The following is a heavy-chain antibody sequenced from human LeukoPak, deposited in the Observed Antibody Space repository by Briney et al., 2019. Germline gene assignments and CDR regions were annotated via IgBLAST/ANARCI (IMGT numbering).Heavy chain of an antibody. V-gene: IGHV1-2*02. CDR2: INPNSGGT. D-gene: IGHD6-13*01. Sequence: ASVKVSCKASGYTFTGYYMHWVRQAPGQGLEWMGGINPNSGGTNYAQKFQGRVTMTRDTSISTAYMELSRLRSEDTAVYYCARGGGGIAAAGDEESDYWGQGTLVTVSS. CDR1: GYTFTGYY. J-gene: IGHJ4*02. CDR3: ARGGGGIAAAGDEESDY.